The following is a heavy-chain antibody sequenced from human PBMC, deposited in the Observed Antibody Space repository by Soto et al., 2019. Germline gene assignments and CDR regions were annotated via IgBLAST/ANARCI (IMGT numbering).Heavy chain of an antibody. V-gene: IGHV3-30-3*01. CDR3: ARDTLRGNSDGRRGWSFDL. D-gene: IGHD5-18*01. CDR2: ISYDGSNK. CDR1: GFTFSSYA. Sequence: QVQLVEAGGGVVQPGRSLRLSCAASGFTFSSYAMHWVRQAPGKGLEWVAVISYDGSNKYYADSVKGRFTISRDNSKNQLYLQMNSLRAEDAAVYYCARDTLRGNSDGRRGWSFDLWGRGTLVTVSS. J-gene: IGHJ2*01.